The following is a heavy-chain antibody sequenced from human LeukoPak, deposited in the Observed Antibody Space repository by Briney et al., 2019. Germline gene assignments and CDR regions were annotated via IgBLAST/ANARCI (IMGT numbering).Heavy chain of an antibody. CDR1: GYTFTSYD. CDR3: ARDLSAVDCGGDCLDY. D-gene: IGHD2-21*02. CDR2: IIPIFGTA. J-gene: IGHJ4*02. V-gene: IGHV1-69*13. Sequence: SVKVSCKASGYTFTSYDISWVRQAPGQGLEWMGGIIPIFGTANYAQKFQGRVTITADESTSTAYMELSSLRSEDTAVYYCARDLSAVDCGGDCLDYWGQGTLVTVSS.